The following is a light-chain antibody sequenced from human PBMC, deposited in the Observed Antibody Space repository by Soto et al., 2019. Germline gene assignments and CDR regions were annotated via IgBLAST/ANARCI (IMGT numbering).Light chain of an antibody. CDR1: HSLLHSNGYNY. V-gene: IGKV2-28*01. CDR3: MQALQTPT. Sequence: DIVMTQSPLSLPVTPGEPASISCSSSHSLLHSNGYNYLDWYLQKPGQSPQLLIYLGSNRASGVPDRFSGSGSGTDFTLKISRVEAEDVGVYYCMQALQTPTFGQGTKVDI. J-gene: IGKJ1*01. CDR2: LGS.